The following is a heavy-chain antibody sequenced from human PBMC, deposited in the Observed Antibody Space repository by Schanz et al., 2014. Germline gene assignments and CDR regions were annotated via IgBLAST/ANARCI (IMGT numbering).Heavy chain of an antibody. CDR1: GFTFSSYA. D-gene: IGHD1-26*01. CDR2: ISSNGGST. CDR3: VKDRKGGSYYRSWFDP. J-gene: IGHJ5*02. Sequence: EVQLVESGGGLVQPGGSLRLSCSASGFTFSSYAMHWVRQAPGKGLEYVSAISSNGGSTYYADSVKGRFTISRDNSKNTLYLQMSSLRAEDTAVYYCVKDRKGGSYYRSWFDPWGQGTLVTVSS. V-gene: IGHV3-64D*06.